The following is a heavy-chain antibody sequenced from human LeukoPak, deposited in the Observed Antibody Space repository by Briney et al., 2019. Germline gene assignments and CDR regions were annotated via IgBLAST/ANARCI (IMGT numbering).Heavy chain of an antibody. CDR2: ISPSGGST. J-gene: IGHJ6*03. CDR3: ARSYCSGGSCYSGYYYYYMDV. Sequence: ASVKVSCKAFGYTFTSNYMHWVRQAPGQGPEWMGVISPSGGSTTYAQKFQGRVTLTRDMSTSTDYLELSSLRSEDTAVYYCARSYCSGGSCYSGYYYYYMDVWGKGTTVTISS. V-gene: IGHV1-46*01. CDR1: GYTFTSNY. D-gene: IGHD2-15*01.